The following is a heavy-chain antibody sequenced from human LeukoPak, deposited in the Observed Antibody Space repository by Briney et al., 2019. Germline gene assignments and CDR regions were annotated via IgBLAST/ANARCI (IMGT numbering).Heavy chain of an antibody. CDR3: ARVGGMTILTAYYFDY. CDR1: SGSISSSSYY. J-gene: IGHJ4*02. Sequence: PSETLSLTCTVSSGSISSSSYYWGWIRQPPGKGLEWIGTIYYSGNTYYNPSLKSRVTISLDTSKNQFSLKLSSVTAADTAVYYSARVGGMTILTAYYFDYWGQGTLVTVSS. CDR2: IYYSGNT. D-gene: IGHD3-9*01. V-gene: IGHV4-39*07.